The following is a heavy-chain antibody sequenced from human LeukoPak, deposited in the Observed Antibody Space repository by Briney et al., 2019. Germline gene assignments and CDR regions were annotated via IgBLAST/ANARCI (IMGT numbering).Heavy chain of an antibody. CDR1: GDSISSGNYH. CDR2: IHHRGNT. J-gene: IGHJ4*02. V-gene: IGHV4-39*07. CDR3: TRVRQGSQSDF. Sequence: SETLSLTCSVSGDSISSGNYHWAWIRQPPGKGLECVGSIHHRGNTYYNSSLEGRVTISVDMARNQFSLLLRSVTAADTAVYYCTRVRQGSQSDFWGQGTLVTVSS.